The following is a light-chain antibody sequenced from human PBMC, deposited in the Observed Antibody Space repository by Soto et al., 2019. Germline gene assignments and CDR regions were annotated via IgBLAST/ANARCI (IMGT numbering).Light chain of an antibody. CDR3: TSYTRSSTLV. CDR2: DVS. V-gene: IGLV2-14*03. CDR1: SSDLGGYNF. Sequence: QSVLTQPASVSGSLGQSLTISCTGTSSDLGGYNFVSWYQQHPGKAPKLIIYDVSNRPSGVSSRFSASKSGYTASLTISGLQAEDEADYYCTSYTRSSTLVFGGGTQLTVL. J-gene: IGLJ3*02.